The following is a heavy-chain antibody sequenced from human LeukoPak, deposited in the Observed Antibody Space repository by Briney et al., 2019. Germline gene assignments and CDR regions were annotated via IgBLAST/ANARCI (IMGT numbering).Heavy chain of an antibody. D-gene: IGHD2-15*01. J-gene: IGHJ4*02. Sequence: PSQTLSLTCTVSGGSLSSGGYYWSWIRQHPVKGLEWIGYIYYSGSTYYNPSLKSRVTISVDTSKNQFSLKLSSVTAADTAVYYCARSPYCSGGSCYSAYFDYWGQGTLVTVSS. CDR1: GGSLSSGGYY. CDR2: IYYSGST. CDR3: ARSPYCSGGSCYSAYFDY. V-gene: IGHV4-31*03.